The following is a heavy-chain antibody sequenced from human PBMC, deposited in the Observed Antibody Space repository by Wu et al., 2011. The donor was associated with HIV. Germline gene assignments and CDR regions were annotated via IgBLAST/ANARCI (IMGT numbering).Heavy chain of an antibody. CDR2: IIPFSSTT. CDR1: GGIFSSHA. J-gene: IGHJ6*03. CDR3: ARVHGYSSSWSIYYYYYMDV. V-gene: IGHV1-69*05. D-gene: IGHD6-13*01. Sequence: QVQLVQSGSEVKKPGSSVKVSCKASGGIFSSHAISWVRQAPGQGLEWMGGIIPFSSTTKYAQMFQGRVTITTDESTSTAYMELSSLRSEDTAVYYCARVHGYSSSWSIYYYYYMDVWAKGPRSPSP.